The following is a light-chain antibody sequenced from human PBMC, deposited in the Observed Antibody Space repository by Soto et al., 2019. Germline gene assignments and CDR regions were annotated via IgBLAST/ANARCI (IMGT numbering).Light chain of an antibody. CDR2: KST. V-gene: IGLV2-23*01. CDR1: SSDVGGYNF. Sequence: QSALTQPASVSGSPGQVLTLSCTGTSSDVGGYNFVSWYQQYPGKAPKLIISKSTKRPSGVPDRFSGSKSGNTASLTISGLQAEDEADYYCCSYAGTNTYVFGPGTKLTVL. CDR3: CSYAGTNTYV. J-gene: IGLJ1*01.